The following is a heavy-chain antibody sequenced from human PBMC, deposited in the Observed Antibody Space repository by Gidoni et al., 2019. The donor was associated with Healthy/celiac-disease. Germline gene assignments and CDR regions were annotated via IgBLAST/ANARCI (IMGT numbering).Heavy chain of an antibody. CDR2: TRNKANSYTT. J-gene: IGHJ4*02. CDR3: ARVGGSYSFDY. V-gene: IGHV3-72*01. CDR1: GFTFSDHY. Sequence: EVQLVESGGGLVQPGGSLRLSCAASGFTFSDHYMDWVRQAPGKGLEWVGRTRNKANSYTTEYAASVKGRFTISRDDSKNSLYLQMNSLKTEDTAVYYCARVGGSYSFDYWGQGTLVTVSS. D-gene: IGHD1-26*01.